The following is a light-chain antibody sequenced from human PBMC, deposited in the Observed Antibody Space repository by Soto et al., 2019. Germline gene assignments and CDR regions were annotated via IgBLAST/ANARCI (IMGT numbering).Light chain of an antibody. CDR3: MQSILFAPT. Sequence: DIVMTQTPLSLSVTPGQPASSSCKSSQSLLHSDGKTYFDWYLQKPGQPPQHLIYEVSNRFSGVSDRFSGSGSGTDFTLTFSRVEARAVGGCYCMQSILFAPTFGGGTKVEIK. J-gene: IGKJ4*01. CDR2: EVS. CDR1: QSLLHSDGKTY. V-gene: IGKV2D-29*01.